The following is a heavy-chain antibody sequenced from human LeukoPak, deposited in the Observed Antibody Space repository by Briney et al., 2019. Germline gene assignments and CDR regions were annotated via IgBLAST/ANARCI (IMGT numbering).Heavy chain of an antibody. J-gene: IGHJ3*02. Sequence: GESLKISCKGSGDTFTSHWIGWVRQMPGKGLEWMGIIYPGDSDTRYSPSFQGQVTMSVDKSISTAYLQWSSLKASDTAMYYCARRLGYYSGGSYFYLGAFDIWGQGTMVTVSS. CDR3: ARRLGYYSGGSYFYLGAFDI. V-gene: IGHV5-51*01. CDR2: IYPGDSDT. D-gene: IGHD2-15*01. CDR1: GDTFTSHW.